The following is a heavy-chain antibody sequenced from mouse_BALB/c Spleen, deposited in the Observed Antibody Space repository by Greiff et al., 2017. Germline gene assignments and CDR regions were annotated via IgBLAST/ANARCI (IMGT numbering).Heavy chain of an antibody. CDR1: GFTFSDYY. V-gene: IGHV5-4*02. J-gene: IGHJ4*01. Sequence: EVQGVESGGGLVKPGGSLKLSCAASGFTFSDYYMYWVRQTPEKRLEWVATISDGGSYTYYPDSVKGRFTISRDNAKNNLYLQMSSLKSEDTAMYYCARGDYYGSYAMDYWGQGTSVTVSS. D-gene: IGHD1-2*01. CDR2: ISDGGSYT. CDR3: ARGDYYGSYAMDY.